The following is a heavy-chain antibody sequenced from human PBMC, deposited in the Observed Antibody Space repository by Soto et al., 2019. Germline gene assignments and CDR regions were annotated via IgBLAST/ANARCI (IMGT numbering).Heavy chain of an antibody. CDR2: ITGSGTNT. Sequence: GGSLRLSCAASGFTISSYTMTWVRQASGKGLEWVSAITGSGTNTYYADSVKGRFTISTDKSTNTLYLQMSSLRAEDTAIYYCAKARYEYLWGNYRSTGNFDSWGQGALVTVSS. V-gene: IGHV3-23*01. CDR1: GFTISSYT. CDR3: AKARYEYLWGNYRSTGNFDS. J-gene: IGHJ4*02. D-gene: IGHD3-16*02.